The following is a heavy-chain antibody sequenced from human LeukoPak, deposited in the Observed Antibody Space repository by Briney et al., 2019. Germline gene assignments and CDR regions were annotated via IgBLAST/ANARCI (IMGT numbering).Heavy chain of an antibody. CDR2: IYYSGST. J-gene: IGHJ4*02. Sequence: SETLSLTCTVSGGSISSSSYYWGWIRQPPGKGLEWIGSIYYSGSTYYNPSLKSRVTISVDTSKNQFSLKLSSVTAADTAVYYCARLTYYYDSSGYSHLYYFDYWGQGTLVTVSS. D-gene: IGHD3-22*01. CDR1: GGSISSSSYY. CDR3: ARLTYYYDSSGYSHLYYFDY. V-gene: IGHV4-39*01.